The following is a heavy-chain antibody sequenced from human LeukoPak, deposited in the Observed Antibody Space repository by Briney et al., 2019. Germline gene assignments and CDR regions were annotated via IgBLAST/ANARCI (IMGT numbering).Heavy chain of an antibody. CDR3: ARARGSSRHNYYYGMDV. CDR1: GGSISTYY. D-gene: IGHD6-13*01. Sequence: SETLSLTCIVSGGSISTYYWTWIRQPPGKGLEWIGFTHYSGNTNYNPSLKSRVTISVDTSKNQVSLKLSSVTAADTAVYYCARARGSSRHNYYYGMDVWGQGTTVTVSS. V-gene: IGHV4-59*12. CDR2: THYSGNT. J-gene: IGHJ6*02.